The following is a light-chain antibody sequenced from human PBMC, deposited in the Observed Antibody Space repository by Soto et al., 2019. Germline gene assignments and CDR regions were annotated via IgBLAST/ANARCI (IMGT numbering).Light chain of an antibody. CDR3: QQYYSTPT. V-gene: IGKV4-1*01. Sequence: DIVMTQSPDSLAVSLGERATINCKSSQSVLYSSNNKNYLAWYQQKPGQPPKLLIYWASTRESGVPDRFSGSGSGTTFNLTISSLQAEDVAVYYCQQYYSTPTFGQGTKVEIK. J-gene: IGKJ1*01. CDR1: QSVLYSSNNKNY. CDR2: WAS.